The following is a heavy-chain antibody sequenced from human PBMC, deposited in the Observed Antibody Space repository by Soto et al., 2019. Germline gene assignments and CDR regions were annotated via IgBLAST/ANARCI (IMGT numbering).Heavy chain of an antibody. CDR1: GYTLTELS. V-gene: IGHV1-24*01. CDR3: AKPHCGGGSSPPNWVFDI. Sequence: ASVKVSCKVSGYTLTELSMHWVRQAPGKGLEWMGGFDPEDGETIYAQKFQGRVTMTEDTSTDTAYMELSSLRSEDTAVYYCAKPHCGGGSSPPNWVFDIWGKGKMVTVPS. D-gene: IGHD2-15*01. CDR2: FDPEDGET. J-gene: IGHJ3*02.